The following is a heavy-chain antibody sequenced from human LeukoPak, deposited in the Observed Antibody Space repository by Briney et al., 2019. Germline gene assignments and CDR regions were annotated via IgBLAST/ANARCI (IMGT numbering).Heavy chain of an antibody. D-gene: IGHD2-15*01. V-gene: IGHV4-39*07. Sequence: SETLSLTCTVSGGSISSSSCYWGWIRQPPGKGLEWIGSIYYSGSTYYNPSLKSRVTISVDTSKNQFSLKLSSVTAADTAVYYCARPKDIVVVVAATDWGQGTLVTVSS. CDR1: GGSISSSSCY. CDR3: ARPKDIVVVVAATD. J-gene: IGHJ4*02. CDR2: IYYSGST.